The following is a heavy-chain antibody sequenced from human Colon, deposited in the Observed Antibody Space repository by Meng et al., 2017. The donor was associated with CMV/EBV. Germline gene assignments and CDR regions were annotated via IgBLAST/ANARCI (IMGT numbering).Heavy chain of an antibody. Sequence: ASVKVSCKTSGYTFNSYYMHWVRQAPGQGLEWMGWINPKSGVANYAQKFQGRVTLTRDTAISTGYMDVSGRTSDDTAVYYCARGRIGVVGPSPGPDHWGQGALVTVSS. J-gene: IGHJ4*02. CDR2: INPKSGVA. CDR1: GYTFNSYY. V-gene: IGHV1-2*02. D-gene: IGHD6-19*01. CDR3: ARGRIGVVGPSPGPDH.